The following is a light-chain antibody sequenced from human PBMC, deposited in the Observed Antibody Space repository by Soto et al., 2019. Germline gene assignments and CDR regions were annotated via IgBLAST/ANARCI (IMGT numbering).Light chain of an antibody. CDR2: RNN. CDR1: RSNIRSNY. J-gene: IGLJ2*01. CDR3: AAWDDSLSGRL. V-gene: IGLV1-47*01. Sequence: QSVLTQPPSASGTPGQRVTISCSGSRSNIRSNYVYWYQQFPGTAPKLLIYRNNLRPSGVPDRFSGSKSGTSASLAISGLRSEDEADYYCAAWDDSLSGRLFGGGTKVTVL.